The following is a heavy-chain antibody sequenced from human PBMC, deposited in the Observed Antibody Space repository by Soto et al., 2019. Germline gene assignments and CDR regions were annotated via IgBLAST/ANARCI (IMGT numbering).Heavy chain of an antibody. CDR2: IDPSDSYT. J-gene: IGHJ6*02. D-gene: IGHD2-2*01. V-gene: IGHV5-10-1*01. CDR3: ARLEPGCSTTRSDGPPYYYYGMDG. Sequence: GESLKISCKGSGYSFTSYWISWVRQMPGKGLEWMGRIDPSDSYTNYSPSFQGHVTISADKSISTAYLQWSSLKASDTAMYYCARLEPGCSTTRSDGPPYYYYGMDGCGQGTTVTVSS. CDR1: GYSFTSYW.